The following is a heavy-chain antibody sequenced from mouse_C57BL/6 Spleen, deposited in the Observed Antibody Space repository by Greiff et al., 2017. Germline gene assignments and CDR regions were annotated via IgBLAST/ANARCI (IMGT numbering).Heavy chain of an antibody. D-gene: IGHD1-1*01. CDR3: ALITTVVAEFDY. V-gene: IGHV1-64*01. J-gene: IGHJ2*01. CDR2: IHPNSGST. Sequence: VQLQQPGAELVKPGASVKLSCKASGYTFTSYWMHWVKQRPGQGLEWIGMIHPNSGSTNYNEKFKSKATLTVDKSSSTAYMQLSSLTSEDSAVYYCALITTVVAEFDYWGQGTTLTVSS. CDR1: GYTFTSYW.